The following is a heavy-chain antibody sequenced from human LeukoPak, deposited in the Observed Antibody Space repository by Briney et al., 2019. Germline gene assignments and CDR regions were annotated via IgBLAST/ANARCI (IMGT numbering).Heavy chain of an antibody. CDR2: IDYSGRT. CDR1: GGSISRDY. V-gene: IGHV4-59*08. J-gene: IGHJ2*01. Sequence: SETLSLTCTVSGGSISRDYWNWIRQPPGKGLEWIGDIDYSGRTNYNPSLKSRVTISVDTSKNQFSLKLSPVTAADTAVYYGARHLW. CDR3: ARHL.